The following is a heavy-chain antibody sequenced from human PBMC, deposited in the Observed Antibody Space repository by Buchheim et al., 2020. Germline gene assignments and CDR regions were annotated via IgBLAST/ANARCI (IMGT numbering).Heavy chain of an antibody. V-gene: IGHV4-59*01. CDR1: GGSISSYY. D-gene: IGHD3-22*01. J-gene: IGHJ4*02. Sequence: QVQLQESGPGLVKPSETLSLTCTVSGGSISSYYWSWIRQPPGKGLEWIGYIYYSGSTNYTPSLKSRVTISVDTSKNQFSLKLSSVTAADTAVYYCARTMKAQLPFDYWGQGTL. CDR3: ARTMKAQLPFDY. CDR2: IYYSGST.